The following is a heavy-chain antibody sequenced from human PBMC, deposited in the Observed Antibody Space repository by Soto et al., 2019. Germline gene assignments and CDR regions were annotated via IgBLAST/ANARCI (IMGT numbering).Heavy chain of an antibody. V-gene: IGHV4-30-2*01. J-gene: IGHJ6*02. D-gene: IGHD6-13*01. CDR2: MYHSGST. CDR3: AAIGSSWLTYYYYYGMDV. Sequence: SETLSLTCAVSGGSISNGGYSWSWIRQPPGKGLEWIGYMYHSGSTYYNPSLKSRVTISIDRSKNQFSLKLSSVTAADTAVYYCAAIGSSWLTYYYYYGMDVWGQGTTVTVSS. CDR1: GGSISNGGYS.